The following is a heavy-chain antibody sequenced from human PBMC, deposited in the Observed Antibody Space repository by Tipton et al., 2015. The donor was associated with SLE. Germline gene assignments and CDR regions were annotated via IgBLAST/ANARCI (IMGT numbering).Heavy chain of an antibody. CDR1: GGSISSYS. J-gene: IGHJ6*03. CDR3: AREDIVVVPTAMSHHYYFFMDV. D-gene: IGHD2-2*01. V-gene: IGHV4-59*01. CDR2: IYHSGST. Sequence: TLSLTCTVSGGSISSYSWSWSRQPPGKGLEWIGYIYHSGSTRYNPSLKSRDIISVDTSKNQFSLRLTSVTAADTAMYYCAREDIVVVPTAMSHHYYFFMDVWGKGTTVTVSS.